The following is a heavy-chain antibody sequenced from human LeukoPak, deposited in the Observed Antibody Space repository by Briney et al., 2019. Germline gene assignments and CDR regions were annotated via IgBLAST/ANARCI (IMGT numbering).Heavy chain of an antibody. D-gene: IGHD6-6*01. CDR2: IYYSGST. CDR3: ARSYRRSSSGFNYYYYYMDV. CDR1: GGSISSYY. V-gene: IGHV4-59*01. Sequence: SGTLSLTCTVSGGSISSYYWSWIRQPPGKGLEWIGYIYYSGSTNYNPSLKSRVTISVDTSKNQFSLKLSSVTAADTAVYYCARSYRRSSSGFNYYYYYMDVWGKGTTVTVSS. J-gene: IGHJ6*03.